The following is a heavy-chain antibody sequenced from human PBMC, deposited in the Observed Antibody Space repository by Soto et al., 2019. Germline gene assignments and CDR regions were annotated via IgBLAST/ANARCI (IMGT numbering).Heavy chain of an antibody. J-gene: IGHJ6*02. Sequence: SETLSLTCAVYGGSFSGYYWSWIRQPPGKGLEWIGEINHSESTNYNPSLKSRVTISVDTSKNQFSLKLSSVTAADTAVYYCASTKSYQLLSYYYYYGMDVWGQGTTVTVSS. CDR3: ASTKSYQLLSYYYYYGMDV. V-gene: IGHV4-34*01. CDR2: INHSEST. D-gene: IGHD2-2*01. CDR1: GGSFSGYY.